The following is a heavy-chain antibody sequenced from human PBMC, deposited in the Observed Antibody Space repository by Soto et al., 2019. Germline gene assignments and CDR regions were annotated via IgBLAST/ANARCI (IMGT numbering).Heavy chain of an antibody. Sequence: QVQLQESGPGLVKPSQTLSLTCTVSGGSISSGGYYWTWIRQHPGKGLEWIGYIYYSGNTYSNPSLKSRVIISVATSKNQLALKLSSVTVADTAVYYCAGEPSYGDYHGAFDIWGQGTIVTVSS. CDR1: GGSISSGGYY. CDR2: IYYSGNT. J-gene: IGHJ3*02. V-gene: IGHV4-31*03. D-gene: IGHD4-17*01. CDR3: AGEPSYGDYHGAFDI.